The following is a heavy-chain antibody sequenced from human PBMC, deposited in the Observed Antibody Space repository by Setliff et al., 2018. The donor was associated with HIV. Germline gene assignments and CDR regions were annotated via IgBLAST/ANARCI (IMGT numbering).Heavy chain of an antibody. V-gene: IGHV4-59*08. CDR2: IYSTGST. J-gene: IGHJ6*03. CDR1: GASITSHY. CDR3: ARHRDPPGSSWIYYYSYMDV. Sequence: SETLSLTCTVSGASITSHYWSWIRQSPGRELEWIGYIYSTGSTNYNPSLQSRVIMSVDTSRNQFSLKLSSVTAADRAVYYCARHRDPPGSSWIYYYSYMDVWGKGTTVTV. D-gene: IGHD6-13*01.